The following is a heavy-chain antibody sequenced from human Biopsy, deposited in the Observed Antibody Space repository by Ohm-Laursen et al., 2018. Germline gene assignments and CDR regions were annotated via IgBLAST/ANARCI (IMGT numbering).Heavy chain of an antibody. J-gene: IGHJ6*02. CDR2: TRNKVNSYTT. Sequence: SLRLSCAASGFSFSDHYMDWVRQAPGKGLEWVGRTRNKVNSYTTEYAASVKGRFTISRDDSKNSLYLQMSSLKTEDTAVYYCLRGSMDVWGQGTTVTVSS. CDR1: GFSFSDHY. V-gene: IGHV3-72*01. D-gene: IGHD3-16*01. CDR3: LRGSMDV.